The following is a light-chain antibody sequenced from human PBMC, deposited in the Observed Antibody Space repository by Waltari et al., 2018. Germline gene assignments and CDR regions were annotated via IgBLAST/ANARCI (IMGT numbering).Light chain of an antibody. J-gene: IGKJ2*01. Sequence: DIQMTQSPSSLSASVGDRVTITCRASQNLRSYLNWYQQKPGKAPNLLIYAASNLQSGIPSRFSGGGSGTDFTLTISSLQAEDVAVYYCQQYYSPPHTFGQGTKLEIK. V-gene: IGKV1-39*01. CDR1: QNLRSY. CDR3: QQYYSPPHT. CDR2: AAS.